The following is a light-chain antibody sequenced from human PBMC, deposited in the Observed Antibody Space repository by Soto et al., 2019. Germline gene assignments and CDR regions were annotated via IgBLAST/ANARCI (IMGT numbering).Light chain of an antibody. CDR2: GAS. CDR3: QQYGSSRLT. J-gene: IGKJ4*01. V-gene: IGKV3-20*01. Sequence: EIVLTQSPGTLSLSPGERVTLSCRASQSVTSSYLAWYQQKPGQAPRLLIYGASTRATGIPDRFSGSGSGTDFTLTISRLELEDFAVYYCQQYGSSRLTFGGGTKVEIK. CDR1: QSVTSSY.